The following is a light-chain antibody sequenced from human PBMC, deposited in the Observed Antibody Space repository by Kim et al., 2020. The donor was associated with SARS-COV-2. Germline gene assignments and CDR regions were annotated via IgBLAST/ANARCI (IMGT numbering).Light chain of an antibody. V-gene: IGLV2-11*01. Sequence: GQSVTISCTGTSSDVGEYYYVSWYQQHPGKAPKLIIYDVTKRPSGVPDRFSGSKSGNTASLTISGLQAEDEADYFCCSFAGSYTWVFGGGTQLTVL. J-gene: IGLJ3*02. CDR3: CSFAGSYTWV. CDR1: SSDVGEYYY. CDR2: DVT.